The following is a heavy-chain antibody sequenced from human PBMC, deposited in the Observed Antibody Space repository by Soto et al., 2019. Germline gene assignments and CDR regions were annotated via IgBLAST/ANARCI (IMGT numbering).Heavy chain of an antibody. CDR1: GFTFSSYG. D-gene: IGHD2-15*01. V-gene: IGHV3-30*03. CDR2: ISYDGSNK. J-gene: IGHJ4*02. Sequence: QVQLVESGGGVVQPGRSLRLSCAASGFTFSSYGMHWVRQAPGKGLEWVAVISYDGSNKYYADSVKGRFTISRDNSKNPLYLQMNSLRAEDRAVYYCCSGVAGGYWGQGTLVTVSS. CDR3: CSGVAGGY.